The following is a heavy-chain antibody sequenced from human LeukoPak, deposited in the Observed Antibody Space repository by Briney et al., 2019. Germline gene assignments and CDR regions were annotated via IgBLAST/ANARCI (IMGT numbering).Heavy chain of an antibody. D-gene: IGHD6-13*01. Sequence: SGGSLRLSCAASGFTFSSYAMSWVRQAPGKGLEWVSAISGSGGSTYYVDSVKGRFTISRDNSKNTLYLQMNSLRAEDKAVYYCAKGELKPRGYSSSWYYFDYWGQGTLVTVSS. V-gene: IGHV3-23*01. CDR1: GFTFSSYA. CDR3: AKGELKPRGYSSSWYYFDY. CDR2: ISGSGGST. J-gene: IGHJ4*02.